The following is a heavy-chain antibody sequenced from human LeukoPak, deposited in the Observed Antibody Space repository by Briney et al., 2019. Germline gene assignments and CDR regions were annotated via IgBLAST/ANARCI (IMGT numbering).Heavy chain of an antibody. D-gene: IGHD3-22*01. CDR1: GFTFSSNS. CDR2: IIGSVAYT. CDR3: AKDRGTYYYDSSGYDFDY. J-gene: IGHJ4*02. V-gene: IGHV3-23*01. Sequence: GGSPRLSCAASGFTFSSNSMIWVRQAPGRGLEWVLAIIGSVAYTYYADSVKGRFTISRDNSKNTLYLQMNSLRAEDTAVYYCAKDRGTYYYDSSGYDFDYWGQGTLVTVSS.